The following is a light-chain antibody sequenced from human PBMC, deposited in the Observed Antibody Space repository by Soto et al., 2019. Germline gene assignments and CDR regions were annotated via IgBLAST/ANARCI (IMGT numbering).Light chain of an antibody. CDR3: KQRSNRPPYA. V-gene: IGKV3-11*01. J-gene: IGKJ2*01. CDR2: DAS. Sequence: ELVLTQSPATLSLSPGERATLSCRASQSVSSYLAWYQQKPGQAPRLLIYDASNSATGIPARFSGSGSGTDFNLAISILEPKDFDDYYCKQRSNRPPYAIGQGNKLEIK. CDR1: QSVSSY.